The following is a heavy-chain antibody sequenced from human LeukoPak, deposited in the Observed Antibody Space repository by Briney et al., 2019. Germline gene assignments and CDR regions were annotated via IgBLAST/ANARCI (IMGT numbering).Heavy chain of an antibody. V-gene: IGHV1-46*01. D-gene: IGHD3-16*01. CDR2: INPSGGST. CDR3: ARSWGAPRAFDY. J-gene: IGHJ4*02. Sequence: ASVKVSCKASGYTFTSYYMHWVRQAPGQGLEWMGIINPSGGSTSYAQKFQGRVTMTRDTSTSTAYMELSSLRSEDTAVYYCARSWGAPRAFDYWGQGTLVTVSS. CDR1: GYTFTSYY.